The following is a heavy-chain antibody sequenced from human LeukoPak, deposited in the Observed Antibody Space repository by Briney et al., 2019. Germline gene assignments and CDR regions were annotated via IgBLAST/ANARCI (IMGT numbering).Heavy chain of an antibody. CDR1: GGTFSSYA. CDR3: ARGGSYYYGMDV. D-gene: IGHD1-14*01. CDR2: IIPIFGTA. V-gene: IGHV1-69*13. J-gene: IGHJ6*02. Sequence: SVKVSCKASGGTFSSYAISWVRQAPGQGLEWMGGIIPIFGTANYAQKFQGRVTITADESTSTAYMELSSLRSEDTAVYYCARGGSYYYGMDVWGQGTTVTVSS.